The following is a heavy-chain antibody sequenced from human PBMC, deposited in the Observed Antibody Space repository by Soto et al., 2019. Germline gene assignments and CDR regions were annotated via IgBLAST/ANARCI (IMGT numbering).Heavy chain of an antibody. V-gene: IGHV3-72*01. Sequence: EVHLVESGGGSVQPEGSLRLSCAASGFTFSDHYMDWVRQAPGKGLEWVGRIRNKANSYTTEYAASVKGRFTISRDDSRNLLYLQMNSLKSEDTAMYYCTRAGILTTPYYFDYWGQGTLVTVSS. J-gene: IGHJ4*02. CDR2: IRNKANSYTT. CDR1: GFTFSDHY. D-gene: IGHD2-21*01. CDR3: TRAGILTTPYYFDY.